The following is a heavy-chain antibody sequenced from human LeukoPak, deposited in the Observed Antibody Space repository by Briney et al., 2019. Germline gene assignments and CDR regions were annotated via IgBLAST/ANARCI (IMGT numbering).Heavy chain of an antibody. CDR3: ARAEPLVATIFDY. D-gene: IGHD5-12*01. J-gene: IGHJ4*02. CDR1: GYTFNSYG. V-gene: IGHV1-18*01. Sequence: ASVNVSCKTSGYTFNSYGISWVRQAPGQGLEWMGWISAYNGNTKYAQNFQDGLTMTTDTSTSTAYMEMRSLRSDDTAVYYCARAEPLVATIFDYWGQATLVTASS. CDR2: ISAYNGNT.